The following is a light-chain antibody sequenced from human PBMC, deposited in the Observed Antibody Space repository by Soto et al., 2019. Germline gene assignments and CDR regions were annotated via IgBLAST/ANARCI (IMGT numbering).Light chain of an antibody. V-gene: IGKV1-39*01. Sequence: DITMSQSPSSLSASLVDRVTITCRASQTISTYLNWYQQRPGKAPKLLIYAASSLQSGVPSRFSGSGSGTDFSLTISSLQPEDFANFYCQQTYTSPRTFGQGPRWIS. CDR2: AAS. CDR1: QTISTY. J-gene: IGKJ1*01. CDR3: QQTYTSPRT.